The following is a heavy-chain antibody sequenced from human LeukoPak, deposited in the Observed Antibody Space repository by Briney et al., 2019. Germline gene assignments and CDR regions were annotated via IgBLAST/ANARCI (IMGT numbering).Heavy chain of an antibody. Sequence: PGGSLRLSRAASGFTVSSNYMSWVRQAPGKGLEWVSVIYSGGSTYYADSVKGRFTISRDNSKNTLYLQMNSLRAEDTAVYYCASLIVSSSWSFDYWGQGTLVTVSS. CDR1: GFTVSSNY. CDR2: IYSGGST. CDR3: ASLIVSSSWSFDY. J-gene: IGHJ4*02. V-gene: IGHV3-66*01. D-gene: IGHD6-13*01.